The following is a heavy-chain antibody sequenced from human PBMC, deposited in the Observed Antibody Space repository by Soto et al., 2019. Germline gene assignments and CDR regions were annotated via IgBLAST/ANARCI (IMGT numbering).Heavy chain of an antibody. D-gene: IGHD6-13*01. V-gene: IGHV1-46*01. CDR3: ARDRIFHSTINWFDP. J-gene: IGHJ5*02. CDR1: GYTFTSYY. Sequence: ASVKGSCKASGYTFTSYYMHWVRQAPGQGLEWMGIINPSGGSTSYAQKFQGRVTMTRDTSTSTVYMELSSLRSEDTAVYYCARDRIFHSTINWFDPWGQGTLVTVSS. CDR2: INPSGGST.